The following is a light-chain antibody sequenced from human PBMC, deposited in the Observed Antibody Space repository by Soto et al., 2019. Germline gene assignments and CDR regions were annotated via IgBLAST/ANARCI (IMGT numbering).Light chain of an antibody. CDR1: TSDIGDYNY. J-gene: IGLJ1*01. Sequence: QSVLTQPASVSGSPGQSITISCTGTTSDIGDYNYVSWYQHLPDKVPKLIISLVSNRPSGVSNRFSGSKSGNTASLTISLLQAEDEGDYYGTSWGIFGPGTKLTVL. V-gene: IGLV2-14*01. CDR3: TSWGI. CDR2: LVS.